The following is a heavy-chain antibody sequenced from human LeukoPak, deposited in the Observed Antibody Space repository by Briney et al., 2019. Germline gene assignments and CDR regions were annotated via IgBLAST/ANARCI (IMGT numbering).Heavy chain of an antibody. J-gene: IGHJ6*02. CDR3: ARVGGLYNGSYYSYYYGMDV. CDR2: ISAYNGNT. Sequence: ASVKVSCKASGYTFTSYGISWVRQAPGQGLEWTGWISAYNGNTNYAQKLQGRVTMTTDTSTSTAYMELRSLRSDVTAVCYCARVGGLYNGSYYSYYYGMDVWGQGTTVTVSS. CDR1: GYTFTSYG. V-gene: IGHV1-18*01. D-gene: IGHD1-26*01.